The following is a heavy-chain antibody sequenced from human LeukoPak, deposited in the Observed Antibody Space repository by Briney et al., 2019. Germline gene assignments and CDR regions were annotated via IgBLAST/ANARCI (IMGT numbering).Heavy chain of an antibody. D-gene: IGHD3-10*01. CDR3: ARGREWFGESRSPFDY. J-gene: IGHJ4*02. Sequence: SETLSLTCAVYGGSFSGYYWSWIRQPPGKGLEWIGEINHSGSTNYNPSLKSRVTISVDTSKNQFSLKLSSVTAADTAVYYCARGREWFGESRSPFDYWGQGTLVTVSS. CDR2: INHSGST. CDR1: GGSFSGYY. V-gene: IGHV4-34*01.